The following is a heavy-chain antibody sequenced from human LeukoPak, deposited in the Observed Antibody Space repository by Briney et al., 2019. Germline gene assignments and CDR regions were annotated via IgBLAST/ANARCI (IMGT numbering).Heavy chain of an antibody. CDR2: IIPVFGTA. D-gene: IGHD2-2*01. CDR1: GGTFSSCA. J-gene: IGHJ4*02. CDR3: ASTAYCSSTSCYRLPFDY. Sequence: SVKVCCKASGGTFSSCAISWVRQAPGQGLEWMRGIIPVFGTANYAQKFQGRVTITTDESTSTAYMELSSLRSEDTAVYYCASTAYCSSTSCYRLPFDYWGQGTLVTVSS. V-gene: IGHV1-69*05.